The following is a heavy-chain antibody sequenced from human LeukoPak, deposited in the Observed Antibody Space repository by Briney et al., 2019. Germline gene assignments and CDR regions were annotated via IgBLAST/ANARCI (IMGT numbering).Heavy chain of an antibody. J-gene: IGHJ4*02. CDR1: GFTLSSYA. V-gene: IGHV3-23*01. CDR3: AKQGFGC. CDR2: ISGSADNT. Sequence: TGGSLRLSCTASGFTLSSYAMSWVRQAPGEGLEWVSTISGSADNTNYAEAVKGRFTISRDNSKNTMSLQMNSLRAEDTAVYYCAKQGFGCWGQGTLVTVSS.